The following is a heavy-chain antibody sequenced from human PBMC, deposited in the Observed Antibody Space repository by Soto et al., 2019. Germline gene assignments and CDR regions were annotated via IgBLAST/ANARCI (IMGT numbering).Heavy chain of an antibody. CDR2: IIPILGIA. CDR3: ARDRGEDYDVWSGYVYYYYMDV. CDR1: GGTFSSYT. J-gene: IGHJ6*03. D-gene: IGHD3-3*01. V-gene: IGHV1-69*08. Sequence: QVQLVQSGAEVKKPGSSVKVSCKASGGTFSSYTISWVRQAPGQGLEWLGRIIPILGIANYAQKFQGRVTITADKSTSTANMELSSLRSEDTAVYYCARDRGEDYDVWSGYVYYYYMDVWGKGTTVTVAS.